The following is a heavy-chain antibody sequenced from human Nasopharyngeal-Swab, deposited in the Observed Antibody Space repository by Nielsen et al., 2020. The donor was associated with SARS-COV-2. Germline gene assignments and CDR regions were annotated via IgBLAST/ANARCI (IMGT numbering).Heavy chain of an antibody. CDR2: TLYRSKWYN. D-gene: IGHD3-3*01. CDR1: GDSVSSHSAG. CDR3: ARGRDFSFDS. Sequence: SQTRSLTSAISGDSVSSHSAGWNWIRQSPSRGLEWLGRTLYRSKWYNDYAESVKSRIAVNPDTSKNQFSLQLNSVTPEDTAVYYCARGRDFSFDSWGQGTLVTASS. V-gene: IGHV6-1*01. J-gene: IGHJ4*02.